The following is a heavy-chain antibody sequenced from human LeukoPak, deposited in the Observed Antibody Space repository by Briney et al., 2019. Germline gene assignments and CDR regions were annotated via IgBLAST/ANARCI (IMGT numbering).Heavy chain of an antibody. Sequence: VASVKVSCKASGYTFSNYAIHWVRQAPGQRLEWVGWISGGNGKPKYSPKFQGGVTITRDTSATTDYMELSSLNSEDTGVYYCARDGIVGATDWGQGTLVTVSS. CDR1: GYTFSNYA. V-gene: IGHV1-3*01. CDR3: ARDGIVGATD. J-gene: IGHJ4*02. D-gene: IGHD1-26*01. CDR2: ISGGNGKP.